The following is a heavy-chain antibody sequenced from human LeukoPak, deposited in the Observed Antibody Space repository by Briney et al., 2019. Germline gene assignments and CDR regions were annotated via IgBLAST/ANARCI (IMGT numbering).Heavy chain of an antibody. CDR1: GGTFSTYG. V-gene: IGHV1-69*05. D-gene: IGHD6-19*01. CDR2: IIPVVGTA. Sequence: VASVKVSCKASGGTFSTYGICWVRQAPGQGLEWMGGIIPVVGTAYYGQNFYDRVTITTDKSTSTAYMELSSRRSEDTAVYYCASSNIAVAVPTYIDYWGQGTLVTVSS. CDR3: ASSNIAVAVPTYIDY. J-gene: IGHJ4*02.